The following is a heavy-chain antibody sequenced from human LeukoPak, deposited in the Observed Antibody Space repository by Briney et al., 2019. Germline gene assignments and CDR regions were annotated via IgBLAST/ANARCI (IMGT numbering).Heavy chain of an antibody. CDR2: IYHSGRT. J-gene: IGHJ5*02. D-gene: IGHD6-19*01. CDR1: GYSISSGYF. CDR3: ARHGSRIAVAGTVWFDP. Sequence: SETLSLTCTVSGYSISSGYFWVWIRQPPGKGLEWIGSIYHSGRTYYNPSLKSLVTISVDTSKNQFSLKLSSVTAADTAVYYCARHGSRIAVAGTVWFDPWGQGTLVTVSS. V-gene: IGHV4-38-2*02.